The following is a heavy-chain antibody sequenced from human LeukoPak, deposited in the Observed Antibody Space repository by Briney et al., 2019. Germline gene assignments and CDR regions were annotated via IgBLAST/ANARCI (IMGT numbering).Heavy chain of an antibody. D-gene: IGHD3-16*01. V-gene: IGHV3-66*01. J-gene: IGHJ4*02. CDR3: ARGGPDFDY. CDR1: GFTFSSNY. Sequence: GGSLRLSCAASGFTFSSNYMSWVRQAPGKGLEWVSVIFSGGSTYYADSVKGRFTISRDNSKNTLYLQINDLRAEDTAVYYCARGGPDFDYWGQGTLVTVSS. CDR2: IFSGGST.